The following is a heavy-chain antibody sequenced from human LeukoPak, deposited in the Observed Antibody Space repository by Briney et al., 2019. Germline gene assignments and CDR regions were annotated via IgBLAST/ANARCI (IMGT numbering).Heavy chain of an antibody. Sequence: TSVKLSCKASGYIFTTYDITWVRQAPGQGLEWMGWVSPYNGKTNYAQNLQGRLTLTTDKSTTTAYMELRSLEFDDTAVYYCARPTRGSGSYRPLENWGQGSLVTVSS. D-gene: IGHD3-10*01. CDR2: VSPYNGKT. J-gene: IGHJ4*02. CDR3: ARPTRGSGSYRPLEN. CDR1: GYIFTTYD. V-gene: IGHV1-18*01.